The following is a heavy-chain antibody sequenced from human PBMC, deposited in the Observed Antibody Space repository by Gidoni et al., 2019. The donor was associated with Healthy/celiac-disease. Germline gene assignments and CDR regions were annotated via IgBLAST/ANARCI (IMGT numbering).Heavy chain of an antibody. V-gene: IGHV3-23*01. D-gene: IGHD3-10*01. CDR3: AKDWDGSGSYLNYFDY. J-gene: IGHJ4*02. CDR1: GFPFCSMA. CDR2: ISGSGGST. Sequence: EVQLLESGGGLVQPGGSLRLSCAALGFPFCSMAMSWVRQAPGKGRGWVSAISGSGGSTYYADSVKGRFTISRDNSKNTLYLQMNSLRAEDTAVYYCAKDWDGSGSYLNYFDYWGQGTLVTVSS.